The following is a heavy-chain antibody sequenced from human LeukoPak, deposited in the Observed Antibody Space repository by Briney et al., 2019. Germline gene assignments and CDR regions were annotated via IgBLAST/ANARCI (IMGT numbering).Heavy chain of an antibody. CDR2: IKQDGSEK. V-gene: IGHV3-7*01. Sequence: GESLRLSCAASGFTFSSYWMSWVRQAPGKGLEWVANIKQDGSEKYYVDSVKGRFTISRDNTKNLLYLEMNSLTVEDTALYYCTTIAASDIDYWGQGTLVTVSS. D-gene: IGHD6-25*01. J-gene: IGHJ4*02. CDR1: GFTFSSYW. CDR3: TTIAASDIDY.